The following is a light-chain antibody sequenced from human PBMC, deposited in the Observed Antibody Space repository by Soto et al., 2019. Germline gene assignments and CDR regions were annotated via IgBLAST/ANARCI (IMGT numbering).Light chain of an antibody. CDR2: EVS. CDR1: SSDVGSYNY. Sequence: QSALTQPASVSGSPGQSITISCTGTSSDVGSYNYVSWYQRHPGKAPKLMIYEVSYRPSGVSNRFSGSKSGHTASLTISGLQAEDEADYYCSSYASSDTLVFGGGTKVTVL. CDR3: SSYASSDTLV. J-gene: IGLJ3*02. V-gene: IGLV2-14*01.